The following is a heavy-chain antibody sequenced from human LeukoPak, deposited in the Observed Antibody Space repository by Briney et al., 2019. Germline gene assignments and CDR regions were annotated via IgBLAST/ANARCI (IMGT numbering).Heavy chain of an antibody. CDR1: GFTFSSYS. V-gene: IGHV3-21*01. CDR3: ARLKAEYFDSSGRYYFDY. J-gene: IGHJ4*02. CDR2: ISSSSSYI. Sequence: GGSLRLSCAASGFTFSSYSMNWVCQAPGKGLEWVSSISSSSSYIYYADSVKGRFTISRDNAKNSLYLQMNSLRAEDTAVYYCARLKAEYFDSSGRYYFDYWGQGTLVTVSS. D-gene: IGHD3-22*01.